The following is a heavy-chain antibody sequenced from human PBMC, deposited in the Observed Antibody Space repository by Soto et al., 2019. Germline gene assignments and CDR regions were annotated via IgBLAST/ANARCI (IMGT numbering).Heavy chain of an antibody. V-gene: IGHV1-2*02. CDR2: IGPESGAT. Sequence: RASVKVSCKASGYTFTGHYIHWVRQAPEQGPEWMGEIGPESGATRYAQRFQGRVTMTRDMSITTVYMELNNPSPDDTAVYYCGRGRSGQIVVFYWGQGTPVTVSS. D-gene: IGHD1-26*01. CDR1: GYTFTGHY. J-gene: IGHJ4*02. CDR3: GRGRSGQIVVFY.